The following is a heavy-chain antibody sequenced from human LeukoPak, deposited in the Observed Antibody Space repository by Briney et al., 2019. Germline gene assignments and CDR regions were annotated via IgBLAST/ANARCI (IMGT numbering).Heavy chain of an antibody. J-gene: IGHJ4*02. D-gene: IGHD3-9*01. V-gene: IGHV4-39*07. CDR2: IYYSGST. CDR1: GGSMSSNSYY. Sequence: NPSEPLSLTCTVSGGSMSSNSYYWGWIRQPPGKGLEWIGSIYYSGSTYYIPSLKSRVTITVDTSKNQFSLKLSSVTAADTAVYYCARVGRYFDWSPPPRYYLDYWGQATLVTVSS. CDR3: ARVGRYFDWSPPPRYYLDY.